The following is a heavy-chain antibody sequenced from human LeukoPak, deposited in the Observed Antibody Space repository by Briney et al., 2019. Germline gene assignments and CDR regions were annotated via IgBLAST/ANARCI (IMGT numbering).Heavy chain of an antibody. CDR3: ARGRNYYYASGTDY. D-gene: IGHD3-10*01. V-gene: IGHV3-48*04. Sequence: GGSLRLSCAVSGFNLSTYWMSWVRQAPGKGLEWVSYISSSSSSIYYADSVQGRFTISRDNAKNSLYLQMGSLRAEDMAVYFCARGRNYYYASGTDYWGQGTLVTVSS. CDR1: GFNLSTYW. CDR2: ISSSSSSI. J-gene: IGHJ4*01.